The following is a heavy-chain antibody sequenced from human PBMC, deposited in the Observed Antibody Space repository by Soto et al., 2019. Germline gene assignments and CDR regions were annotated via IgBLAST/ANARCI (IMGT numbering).Heavy chain of an antibody. CDR1: GYTFTSYG. Sequence: GASVKVSCKASGYTFTSYGINWVRQATGQGLEWMGWMNPNSGNTGYAQKFQGRVTMTRNTSISTAYMELSSLRSEDTAVYYCACFGEDSLVYNWFDPWGQGTLVTVSS. CDR2: MNPNSGNT. V-gene: IGHV1-8*01. D-gene: IGHD3-10*01. CDR3: ACFGEDSLVYNWFDP. J-gene: IGHJ5*02.